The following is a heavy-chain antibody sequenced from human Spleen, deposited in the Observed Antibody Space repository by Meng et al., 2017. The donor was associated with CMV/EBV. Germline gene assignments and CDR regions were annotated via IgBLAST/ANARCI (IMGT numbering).Heavy chain of an antibody. J-gene: IGHJ4*02. V-gene: IGHV4-31*03. CDR3: ARDRFGGYFDY. CDR2: IYYSGST. D-gene: IGHD3-16*01. CDR1: GASSSSGGYY. Sequence: CTVSGASSSSGGYYWSWIRQHPGKGLEWIGYIYYSGSTYYNPSLKSRVTISVDTSKNQFSLKLSSVTAADTAVYYCARDRFGGYFDYWGQGTLVTVSS.